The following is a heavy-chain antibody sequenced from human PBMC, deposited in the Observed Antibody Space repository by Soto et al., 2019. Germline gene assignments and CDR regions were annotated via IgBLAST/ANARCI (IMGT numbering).Heavy chain of an antibody. Sequence: EASVKVSCKASGGTFSSYAISWVRQAPGQGLEWMGGIIPIFGTANYAQKFQGRVTITADESTSTAYMELSSLRSEDTAVYYCAGSSSGFYYYGMDVWGQGTTVTVSS. CDR2: IIPIFGTA. V-gene: IGHV1-69*13. D-gene: IGHD3-3*01. CDR3: AGSSSGFYYYGMDV. J-gene: IGHJ6*02. CDR1: GGTFSSYA.